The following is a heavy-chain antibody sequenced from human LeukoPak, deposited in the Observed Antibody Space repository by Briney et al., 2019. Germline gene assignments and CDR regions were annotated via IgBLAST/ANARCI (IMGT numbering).Heavy chain of an antibody. Sequence: SVKVSCKASGRTFSSYAISWVRQAPGQGLEWMGRIIPVLGIANYAQKFQGRVTITADKSTSTAYMELSSLRSEDTAVYYCASGYYYDSSGYYSLDYWGQGTLVTVSS. J-gene: IGHJ4*02. D-gene: IGHD3-22*01. V-gene: IGHV1-69*04. CDR2: IIPVLGIA. CDR1: GRTFSSYA. CDR3: ASGYYYDSSGYYSLDY.